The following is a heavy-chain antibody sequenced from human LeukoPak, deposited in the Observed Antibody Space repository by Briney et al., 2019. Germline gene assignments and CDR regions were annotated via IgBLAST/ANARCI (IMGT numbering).Heavy chain of an antibody. V-gene: IGHV4-31*03. D-gene: IGHD4-17*01. CDR3: ARDDDYGDYPLGY. J-gene: IGHJ4*02. Sequence: SETLSLTCTVSGGSISSGGYYWSWIRQHPGKGPEWIGYIYYSGSTYYNPSLKSRVTISVDTSKNQFSLKLSSVTAADTAVYYCARDDDYGDYPLGYWGQGTLVTVSS. CDR2: IYYSGST. CDR1: GGSISSGGYY.